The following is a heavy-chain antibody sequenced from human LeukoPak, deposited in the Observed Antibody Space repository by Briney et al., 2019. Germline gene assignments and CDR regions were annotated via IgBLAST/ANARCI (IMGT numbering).Heavy chain of an antibody. CDR2: IIPTFGTA. D-gene: IGHD4-23*01. CDR1: GGTFSSYA. V-gene: IGHV1-69*13. J-gene: IGHJ4*02. Sequence: ASVKVSCKASGGTFSSYAISWVRQAPGQGLEWMGGIIPTFGTANYAQKFQGRVTITADESTSTAYMELSSLRSEDTAVYYCARDDYGGNPDFDYWGQGTLVTVSS. CDR3: ARDDYGGNPDFDY.